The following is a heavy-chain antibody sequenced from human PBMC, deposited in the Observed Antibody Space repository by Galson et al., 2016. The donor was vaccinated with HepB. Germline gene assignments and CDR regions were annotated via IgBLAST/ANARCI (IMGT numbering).Heavy chain of an antibody. CDR1: GFSLSTTGMR. D-gene: IGHD3-3*01. CDR3: AREGVALDH. CDR2: IDWDDDK. Sequence: PALVKPTQNLTLTCSFSGFSLSTTGMRVSWIRQPPGKGLEWTARIDWDDDKFYRTSLKTRLTISKDTSKDQVALTMTNMDPVDTATYYCAREGVALDHWGQGILVTVSS. V-gene: IGHV2-70*04. J-gene: IGHJ4*02.